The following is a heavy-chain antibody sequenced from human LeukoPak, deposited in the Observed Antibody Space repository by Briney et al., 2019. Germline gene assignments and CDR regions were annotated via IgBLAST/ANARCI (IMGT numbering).Heavy chain of an antibody. V-gene: IGHV1-18*01. J-gene: IGHJ4*02. CDR1: GYTFTSYG. CDR3: AREDSGYVDY. D-gene: IGHD1-26*01. CDR2: ISAYNGNT. Sequence: ASVKVSCKASGYTFTSYGISWVRQAPGQGREWMGWISAYNGNTNYAQTLQGRVTMTTDTSTSTAYVELRSLRSDDTAVYYCAREDSGYVDYWGQGTLVTVSS.